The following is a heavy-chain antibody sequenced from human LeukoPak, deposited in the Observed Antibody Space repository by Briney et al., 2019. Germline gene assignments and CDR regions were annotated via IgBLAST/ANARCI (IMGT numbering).Heavy chain of an antibody. CDR1: GYTFTSYG. V-gene: IGHV1-18*01. CDR3: ARDYYYDSSGYYSSTYDAFDI. CDR2: ISAYNGNT. D-gene: IGHD3-22*01. Sequence: ASVKVSCKASGYTFTSYGISWVRQAPGQGLGWMGWISAYNGNTNYAQKLQGRVTMTADTSTSTAYMELRSLRSDDTAVYYCARDYYYDSSGYYSSTYDAFDIWGQGTMVTVSS. J-gene: IGHJ3*02.